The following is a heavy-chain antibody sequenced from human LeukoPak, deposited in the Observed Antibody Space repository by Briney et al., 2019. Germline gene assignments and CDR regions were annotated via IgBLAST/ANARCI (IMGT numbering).Heavy chain of an antibody. CDR1: GYSITSTYR. V-gene: IGHV4-38-2*01. CDR2: LYHSGST. D-gene: IGHD3-22*01. Sequence: SETLSLSCAVSGYSITSTYRCGWIQQPPEGGLELIGILYHSGSTSYSASLKSRVTISGDTSKNKFSLRLSTVTAADTAVYYCARVGGDDSTGHYSVDYWGQGTLVTVSS. J-gene: IGHJ4*02. CDR3: ARVGGDDSTGHYSVDY.